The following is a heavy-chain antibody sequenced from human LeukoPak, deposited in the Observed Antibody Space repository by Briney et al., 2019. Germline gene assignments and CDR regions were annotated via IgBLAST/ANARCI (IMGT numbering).Heavy chain of an antibody. D-gene: IGHD3-22*01. CDR1: GFTFSSYA. Sequence: GGSLRLSCAASGFTFSSYAMNWVRQAPGKGLEWVSIIFGTGDTTYYADSVKGRFTVSRDNSKNTLYLQMNSLRAEDTAVYYCARDTWDYYDSSGYPNGFDPWGQGTLVTVSS. J-gene: IGHJ5*02. V-gene: IGHV3-23*01. CDR3: ARDTWDYYDSSGYPNGFDP. CDR2: IFGTGDTT.